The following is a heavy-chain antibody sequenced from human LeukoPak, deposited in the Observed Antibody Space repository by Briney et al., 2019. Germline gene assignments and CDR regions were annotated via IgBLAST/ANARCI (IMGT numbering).Heavy chain of an antibody. CDR1: GGIFIGFY. CDR2: IDHSGTT. V-gene: IGHV4-34*01. CDR3: ARGFPLRSFDY. D-gene: IGHD4-17*01. J-gene: IGHJ4*02. Sequence: SETLSLTRDVYGGIFIGFYRNWIRQPPGGGLEWIGEIDHSGTTNYNPSLKSRVNMSVDTSKKQFSLRLSFATAADTAVYYCARGFPLRSFDYWGQGILVTVSS.